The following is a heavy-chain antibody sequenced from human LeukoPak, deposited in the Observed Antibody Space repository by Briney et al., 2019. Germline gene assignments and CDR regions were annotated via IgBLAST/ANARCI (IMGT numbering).Heavy chain of an antibody. CDR3: ARDVGSDF. CDR2: ISDSGTTV. CDR1: GFTFSSYS. Sequence: GGSLRLSCAASGFTFSSYSMNWVRQAPGEGLQWVSYISDSGTTVEYTDSVKGRFTISRDNAKNALYLQMNSLRVEGTGIYYCARDVGSDFWGQGTLVSVSS. J-gene: IGHJ4*02. V-gene: IGHV3-48*04.